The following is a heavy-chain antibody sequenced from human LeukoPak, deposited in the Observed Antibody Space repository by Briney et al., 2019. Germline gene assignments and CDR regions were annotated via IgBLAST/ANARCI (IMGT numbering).Heavy chain of an antibody. Sequence: PGGSLRLSCVASGFTFNNYAMHWVRQAPGKGLEWVSSISSSSYIYYADSVKGRFTISRDNAKNSLYLQMNSLRAEDTAVYYCARVDAYYYYYMDVWGKGTTVTVSS. CDR2: ISSSSYI. V-gene: IGHV3-21*01. J-gene: IGHJ6*03. CDR3: ARVDAYYYYYMDV. CDR1: GFTFNNYA.